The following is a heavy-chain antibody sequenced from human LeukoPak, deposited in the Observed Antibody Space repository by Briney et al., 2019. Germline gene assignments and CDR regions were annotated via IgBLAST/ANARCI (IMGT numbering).Heavy chain of an antibody. V-gene: IGHV1-69*04. CDR1: GGTFSSYA. CDR2: ITPILGIA. Sequence: WASVKLSCKASGGTFSSYAISWVRQAPGQGLEWMGRITPILGIANYAQKFQGRVTITADKSTSTAYMELSSLRSEDTAVYYCAAHGASGYLFDIWGQGTMVTVSS. J-gene: IGHJ3*02. CDR3: AAHGASGYLFDI. D-gene: IGHD3-3*01.